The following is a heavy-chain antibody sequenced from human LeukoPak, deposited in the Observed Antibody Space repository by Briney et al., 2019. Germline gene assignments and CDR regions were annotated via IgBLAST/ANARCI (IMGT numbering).Heavy chain of an antibody. CDR2: INPNSGGT. CDR1: GYTFSGFY. CDR3: ARVAVAGTFYYYYYMDV. Sequence: ASVKVSCKASGYTFSGFYIHWVRQAPGQGLEWMGWINPNSGGTNYAQKFQGRVTMTRDTSISTAYMELSRLRSDDTAVYYCARVAVAGTFYYYYYMDVWGKGTTVTISS. D-gene: IGHD6-19*01. V-gene: IGHV1-2*02. J-gene: IGHJ6*03.